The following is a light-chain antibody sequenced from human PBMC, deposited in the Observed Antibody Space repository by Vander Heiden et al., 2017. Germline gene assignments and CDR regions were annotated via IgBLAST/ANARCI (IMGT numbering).Light chain of an antibody. J-gene: IGLJ1*01. CDR1: SSNIGSNT. CDR2: SNN. V-gene: IGLV1-44*01. CDR3: AAWDDSLYGYV. Sequence: QSVLTQPPSASGTPGQRVTISCSGSSSNIGSNTVNWYQQLPGTAPKLLIYSNNQRPSGVPDRFSGSKSGTLASLAISGLQSEDEADYYCAAWDDSLYGYVFGTGTKVTVL.